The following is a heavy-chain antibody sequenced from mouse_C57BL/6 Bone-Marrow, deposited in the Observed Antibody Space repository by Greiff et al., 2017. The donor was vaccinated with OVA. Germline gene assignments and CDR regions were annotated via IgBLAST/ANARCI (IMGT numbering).Heavy chain of an antibody. D-gene: IGHD1-1*01. CDR2: IYPRSGNT. J-gene: IGHJ2*01. Sequence: QVQLQQPGAELVMPGASVTLSCKASGYTFTSSGLSWVKQRTGQGLEWIGEIYPRSGNTYYNEKFKGKATLTADKSSSTAYMELRSLTSEDSAVYVCARKFHYYGSVLDYWGQGTTLTVSA. V-gene: IGHV1-81*01. CDR3: ARKFHYYGSVLDY. CDR1: GYTFTSSG.